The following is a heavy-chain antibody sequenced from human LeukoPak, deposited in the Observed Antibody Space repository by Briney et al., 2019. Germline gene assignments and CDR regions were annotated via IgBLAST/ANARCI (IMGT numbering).Heavy chain of an antibody. CDR2: IYSGGST. J-gene: IGHJ4*02. V-gene: IGHV3-53*05. Sequence: PGGSLRLSCAASGFTVSSNYMSWVRQAPGKGLEWVSVIYSGGSTYYADSVKGRFTISRDNAKNSLYLQMNSLRAEDTALYYCAKDVDTEDWYYFDYWGQGTLVTVSS. D-gene: IGHD5-18*01. CDR3: AKDVDTEDWYYFDY. CDR1: GFTVSSNY.